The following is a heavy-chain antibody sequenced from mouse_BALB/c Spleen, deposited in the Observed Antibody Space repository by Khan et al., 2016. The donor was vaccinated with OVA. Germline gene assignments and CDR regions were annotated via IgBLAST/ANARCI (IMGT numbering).Heavy chain of an antibody. D-gene: IGHD4-1*01. CDR2: ISSGGDYT. CDR3: ASHLTGSFAY. V-gene: IGHV5-6*01. Sequence: EVQLVESGGDLVKPGGSLKLSCAASGFTFSSYSISWVRQTPDKRLEWVATISSGGDYTYYPDNVKGRFTFSRDNAKNTLYLQMSSLKSEDTAMYYCASHLTGSFAYGGQGTLVTVSA. CDR1: GFTFSSYS. J-gene: IGHJ3*01.